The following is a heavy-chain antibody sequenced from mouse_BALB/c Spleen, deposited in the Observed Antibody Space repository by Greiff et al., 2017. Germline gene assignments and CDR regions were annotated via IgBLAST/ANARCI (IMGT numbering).Heavy chain of an antibody. CDR3: ARGAYYRYEDAMDY. CDR2: IFPGSGNT. J-gene: IGHJ4*01. D-gene: IGHD2-14*01. Sequence: VKLMESGPELVKPGASVKISCKASGYSFTSYYIHWVKQRPGQGLEWIGWIFPGSGNTKYNEKFKGKATLTADTSSSTAYMQLSSLTSEDSAVYFCARGAYYRYEDAMDYWGQGTSVTVSS. V-gene: IGHV1-66*01. CDR1: GYSFTSYY.